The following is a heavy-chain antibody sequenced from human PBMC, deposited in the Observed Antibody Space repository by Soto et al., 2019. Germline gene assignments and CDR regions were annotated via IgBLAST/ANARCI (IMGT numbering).Heavy chain of an antibody. J-gene: IGHJ5*02. V-gene: IGHV3-74*01. CDR1: GFTFSSYW. Sequence: GGSLRLSCAASGFTFSSYWMHWVRQAPGKGLVWVSRINSDGSSTSYADSVKGRFTISRENAKNTLYLQMNSLRAEDTAVYYCAVPGYSSSWYRVDPWGQGTLVTVSS. D-gene: IGHD6-13*01. CDR3: AVPGYSSSWYRVDP. CDR2: INSDGSST.